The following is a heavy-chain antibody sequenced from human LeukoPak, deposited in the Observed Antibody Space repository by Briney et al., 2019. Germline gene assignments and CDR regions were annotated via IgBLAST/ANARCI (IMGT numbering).Heavy chain of an antibody. J-gene: IGHJ4*02. CDR1: GFTFGDYA. CDR3: TRDRIPIVVVPAPIDY. D-gene: IGHD2-2*01. Sequence: GGSLRLSCTASGFTFGDYAMSWFRQAPGKGLEWVGFIRSKAYGGTTEYAASVKGRFTISRDDSKSIAYLQMNSLKTEDTAVYYCTRDRIPIVVVPAPIDYWGQGTLVTVSS. V-gene: IGHV3-49*03. CDR2: IRSKAYGGTT.